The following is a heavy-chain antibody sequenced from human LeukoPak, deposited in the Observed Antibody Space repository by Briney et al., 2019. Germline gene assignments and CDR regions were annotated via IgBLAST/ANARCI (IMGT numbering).Heavy chain of an antibody. CDR1: GFTLSSYS. CDR3: ARTARWLQFAFDI. Sequence: GGSLRLSCAASGFTLSSYSMHWVRQAPGKGLEWVAVISYDGRNKYYSDPVKGRFTIARDNSKNTLYLQMNSLRAEETAVYYCARTARWLQFAFDIWGQGTMVTVSS. J-gene: IGHJ3*02. V-gene: IGHV3-30*04. CDR2: ISYDGRNK. D-gene: IGHD5-24*01.